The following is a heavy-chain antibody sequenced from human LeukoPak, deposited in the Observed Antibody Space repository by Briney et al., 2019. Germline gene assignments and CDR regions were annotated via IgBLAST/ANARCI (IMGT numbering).Heavy chain of an antibody. Sequence: GGSLRLSCAASGFTFSSYSMNWVRQAPGKGLEWVSSISSSSSYIYYADSVKGRFTISRDNAKNSLYLQMNSLRAEDTAVYYCARGMVRYFDWLSRSMDYWGQGTLVTVSS. CDR3: ARGMVRYFDWLSRSMDY. CDR1: GFTFSSYS. V-gene: IGHV3-21*01. J-gene: IGHJ4*02. D-gene: IGHD3-9*01. CDR2: ISSSSSYI.